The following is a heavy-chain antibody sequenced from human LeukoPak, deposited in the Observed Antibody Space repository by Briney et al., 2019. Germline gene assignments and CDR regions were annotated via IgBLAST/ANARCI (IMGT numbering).Heavy chain of an antibody. Sequence: GASVKVSCKASGNTFTNYYMHWVRQAPGQGLEWMGIINPSGGSTSYAQKFQGRVTMTRDTSTSTVYMELSSLRSEDTAVYYCARRRDYDYVWGSYFLDYWGQGTLVTVSS. D-gene: IGHD3-16*01. CDR1: GNTFTNYY. CDR3: ARRRDYDYVWGSYFLDY. J-gene: IGHJ4*02. V-gene: IGHV1-46*01. CDR2: INPSGGST.